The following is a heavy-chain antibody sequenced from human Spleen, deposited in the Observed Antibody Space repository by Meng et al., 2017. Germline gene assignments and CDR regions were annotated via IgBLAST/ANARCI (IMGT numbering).Heavy chain of an antibody. D-gene: IGHD4-11*01. CDR1: GGSCSDYY. J-gene: IGHJ4*02. V-gene: IGHV4-34*01. CDR3: ARGPTTMAHDFDY. CDR2: INHSGST. Sequence: VQLQQGGAGLFKPSETLSLTCVVSGGSCSDYYWSWIRQPPGKGLEWIGEINHSGSTNYNPSLESRATISVDTSQNNLSLKLSSVTAADSAVYYCARGPTTMAHDFDYWGQGTLVTVSS.